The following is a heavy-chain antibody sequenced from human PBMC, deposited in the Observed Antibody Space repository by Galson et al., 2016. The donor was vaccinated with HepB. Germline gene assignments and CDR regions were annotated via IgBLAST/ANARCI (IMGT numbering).Heavy chain of an antibody. J-gene: IGHJ4*02. CDR1: GGSISSGGYS. CDR2: ISHSGST. D-gene: IGHD3-10*01. CDR3: ARGGGFGAWAY. V-gene: IGHV4-30-2*01. Sequence: TLSLTCAVSGGSISSGGYSWSWIRQPPGKGLEWIGYISHSGSTYYNPSLKSRVTISVDRSKNQFSLKLSSVTAADTAVYYCARGGGFGAWAYWGQGTLVTVSS.